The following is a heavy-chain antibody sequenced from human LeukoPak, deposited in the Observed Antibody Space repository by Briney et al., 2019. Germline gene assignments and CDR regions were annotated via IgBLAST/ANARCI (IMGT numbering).Heavy chain of an antibody. CDR2: INPNSGGT. CDR3: ARGTVVVVPAAIHGDY. J-gene: IGHJ4*02. V-gene: IGHV1-2*02. D-gene: IGHD2-2*02. Sequence: ASVKVSCKASGYTFTGYYMHWVRQAPGQGLEWMGWINPNSGGTNYAQEFQGRVTMTRDTSISTAYMELSRLRSDDTAVYYCARGTVVVVPAAIHGDYWGQGTLVTVSS. CDR1: GYTFTGYY.